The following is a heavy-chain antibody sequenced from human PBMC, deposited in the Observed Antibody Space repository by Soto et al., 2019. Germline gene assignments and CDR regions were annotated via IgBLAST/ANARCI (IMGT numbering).Heavy chain of an antibody. Sequence: SETLSLTSAVYGGSFSGDYWSGIRQPPGKGLEWIGEINHSGSTNYNPSLKSRVTISVDTSKNQFSLKLSSVTAADTAVYYCARACVLRYFDWLLSGFWFDPWGQGTLVTVS. V-gene: IGHV4-34*01. CDR3: ARACVLRYFDWLLSGFWFDP. CDR2: INHSGST. J-gene: IGHJ5*02. D-gene: IGHD3-9*01. CDR1: GGSFSGDY.